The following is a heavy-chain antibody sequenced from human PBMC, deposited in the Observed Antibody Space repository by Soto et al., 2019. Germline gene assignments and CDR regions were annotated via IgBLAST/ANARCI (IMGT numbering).Heavy chain of an antibody. D-gene: IGHD2-2*01. CDR2: IYYSGST. Sequence: QLQLQESGPGLVKPSETLSLTCTVSGGSISSSSYYWGWIRQPPGKGLEWIGSIYYSGSTYYNPSLKSRVTISVDTSKNQFSLKLSSVTAADTAVYYCARQITFHCSSTSCYPIWGQGTLVTVSS. CDR3: ARQITFHCSSTSCYPI. V-gene: IGHV4-39*01. CDR1: GGSISSSSYY. J-gene: IGHJ4*02.